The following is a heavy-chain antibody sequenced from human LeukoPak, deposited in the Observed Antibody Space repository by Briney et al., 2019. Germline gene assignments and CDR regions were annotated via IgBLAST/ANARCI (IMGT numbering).Heavy chain of an antibody. CDR1: GFTFNTYW. CDR2: INTDGSNT. D-gene: IGHD2-15*01. J-gene: IGHJ4*02. CDR3: ARVTGYCSGGSCYTDFDY. V-gene: IGHV3-74*01. Sequence: GSLRLSCAASGFTFNTYWMHWVRQAPGKGLVWVSRINTDGSNTKYTDSVKGRFTISRDNAKNTLYLQMNRLRGEDTAVYYCARVTGYCSGGSCYTDFDYWGQGTLVTVSS.